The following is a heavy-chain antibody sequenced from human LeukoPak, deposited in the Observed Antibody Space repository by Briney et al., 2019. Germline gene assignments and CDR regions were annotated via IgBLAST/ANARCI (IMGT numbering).Heavy chain of an antibody. D-gene: IGHD2-15*01. CDR1: GGTFSSYA. V-gene: IGHV1-69*05. Sequence: ASVKVSCKASGGTFSSYAISWVRQAPGQGLEWMGGIIPIFGTANYAQKFQGRVTITTDESTSTAYMELSSLRSEDTAVYYCAKGVLGYCSGGTCYPLDYWGQGTLVTVSS. CDR2: IIPIFGTA. J-gene: IGHJ4*02. CDR3: AKGVLGYCSGGTCYPLDY.